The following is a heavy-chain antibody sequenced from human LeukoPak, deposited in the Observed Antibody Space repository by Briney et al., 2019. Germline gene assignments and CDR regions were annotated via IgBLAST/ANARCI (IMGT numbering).Heavy chain of an antibody. CDR3: AREGTGTRTFDY. CDR1: GGSISSYY. Sequence: SETLSLTCTASGGSISSYYWSWIGQPPGKGLEWIGYIYYSGSTNYNPSLKSRVTISVDTSKNQFSLKLSSVTAADTAVYYCAREGTGTRTFDYWGQGTLVTVSS. CDR2: IYYSGST. D-gene: IGHD1-1*01. V-gene: IGHV4-59*01. J-gene: IGHJ4*02.